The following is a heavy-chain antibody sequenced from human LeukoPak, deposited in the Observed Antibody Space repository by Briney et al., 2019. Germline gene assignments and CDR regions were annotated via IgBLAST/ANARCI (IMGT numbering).Heavy chain of an antibody. D-gene: IGHD3-3*01. J-gene: IGHJ4*02. V-gene: IGHV1-2*02. CDR1: GYTFTGYY. CDR2: INPNSGGT. Sequence: ASVKVSCKASGYTFTGYYMHWVRQAPGQGLEWMGWINPNSGGTNYAQKFQGRVTMTRDTSISTAYMELSRLRSDDTAVYYCARAYYDFWSGYWDTIDYWGQGTLVTVSS. CDR3: ARAYYDFWSGYWDTIDY.